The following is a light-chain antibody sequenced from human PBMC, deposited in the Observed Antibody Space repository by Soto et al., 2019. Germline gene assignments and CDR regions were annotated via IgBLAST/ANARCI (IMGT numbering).Light chain of an antibody. CDR2: AAS. J-gene: IGKJ1*01. CDR3: QQLDSYPWT. Sequence: IQLTQSPSSLSASIGDRVTITCRASQGIASYLAWYQQKPGNAPKLLIYAASTLQSGVPSRFSGSGSGTDFTLTIRSLQPEDIAAYYCQQLDSYPWTFGQGTEVEIK. V-gene: IGKV1-9*01. CDR1: QGIASY.